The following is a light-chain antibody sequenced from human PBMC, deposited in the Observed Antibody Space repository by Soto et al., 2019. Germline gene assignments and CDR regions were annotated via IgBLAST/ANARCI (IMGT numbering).Light chain of an antibody. V-gene: IGKV3-11*01. Sequence: IVMTQSPDTLSVSPGERATLSCRASQSITEKVVWYQQKSGQAPRLLIFGASNRATGIPARFSGSGSGTDFTLTISSLEPEDFAVYYCQQRSNWPLTFGVGTKVDNK. CDR3: QQRSNWPLT. J-gene: IGKJ4*01. CDR2: GAS. CDR1: QSITEK.